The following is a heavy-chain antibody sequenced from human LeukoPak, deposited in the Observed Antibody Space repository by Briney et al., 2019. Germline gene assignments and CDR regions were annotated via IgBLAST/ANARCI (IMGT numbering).Heavy chain of an antibody. D-gene: IGHD6-13*01. Sequence: GGSLRLSCAASGFTFSSYWMHWVRQALGKGLVWVLRINSDGSSTSYADSVKGRFTISRDNAKNTLYLQMNSLRAEDTAVYYCARGQSYSSSWYNNSPKYYFDYWGQGTLVTVSS. V-gene: IGHV3-74*01. CDR3: ARGQSYSSSWYNNSPKYYFDY. CDR1: GFTFSSYW. J-gene: IGHJ4*02. CDR2: INSDGSST.